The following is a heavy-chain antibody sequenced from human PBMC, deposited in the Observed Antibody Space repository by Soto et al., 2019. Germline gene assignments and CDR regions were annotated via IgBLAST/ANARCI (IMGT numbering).Heavy chain of an antibody. Sequence: QVQLVQSGAEVKKPGTSVKVSCKASGYIFSNYYMHWVRQAPGQGLEWLGVFNPSGDATHYAQSFQGRVSVTRDTYTSTVYMELSTLTSEDTAVYYCARRGMSKIGFDTWGQGTMVPVSS. J-gene: IGHJ3*02. CDR3: ARRGMSKIGFDT. CDR2: FNPSGDAT. V-gene: IGHV1-46*01. CDR1: GYIFSNYY. D-gene: IGHD3-10*01.